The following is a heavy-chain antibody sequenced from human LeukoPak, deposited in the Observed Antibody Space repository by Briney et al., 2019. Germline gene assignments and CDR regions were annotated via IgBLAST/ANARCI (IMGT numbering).Heavy chain of an antibody. CDR2: INPNSGGT. Sequence: ASVKVSCKASGHTFTDYYMHWVRQAPGEGLEWMGRINPNSGGTNYAQKFQGRVTMTRDTSISTAYMELNRLSSDDTAVYYCARDMIIMVRGVPYGVDVWGQGTPVTVSS. J-gene: IGHJ6*02. CDR3: ARDMIIMVRGVPYGVDV. V-gene: IGHV1-2*06. CDR1: GHTFTDYY. D-gene: IGHD3-10*01.